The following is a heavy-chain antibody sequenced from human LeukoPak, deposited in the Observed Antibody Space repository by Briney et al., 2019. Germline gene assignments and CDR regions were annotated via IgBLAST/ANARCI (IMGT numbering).Heavy chain of an antibody. D-gene: IGHD4-17*01. CDR3: AREGPLRLPYFDP. V-gene: IGHV1-2*02. CDR2: INPNIGGT. J-gene: IGHJ5*02. Sequence: GASVKVSCKASGYTFTGYYMHWVRQAPGQGLEWMGWINPNIGGTNYAQKFQGRVTMTRDTSIGTAYMELSSLRSGDTAVYYCAREGPLRLPYFDPWGQGTLVTVSS. CDR1: GYTFTGYY.